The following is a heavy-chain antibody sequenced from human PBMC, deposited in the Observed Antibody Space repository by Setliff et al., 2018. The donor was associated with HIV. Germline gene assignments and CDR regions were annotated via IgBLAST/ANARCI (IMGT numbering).Heavy chain of an antibody. CDR2: IYYSGTT. CDR3: AKSSPSIGYISDH. D-gene: IGHD5-12*01. CDR1: GVSINNNNYY. J-gene: IGHJ4*02. V-gene: IGHV4-39*07. Sequence: SETLSLTCTVSGVSINNNNYYWGWIRQPPGKGLEWIGSIYYSGTTYDNPSLKSRLSISLDTSKNQFSLNVRSVTAADTAVYFCAKSSPSIGYISDHWGQGTLVTVSS.